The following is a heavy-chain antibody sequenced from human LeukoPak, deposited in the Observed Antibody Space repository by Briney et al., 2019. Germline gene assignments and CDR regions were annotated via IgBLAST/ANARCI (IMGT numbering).Heavy chain of an antibody. J-gene: IGHJ4*02. V-gene: IGHV3-21*01. CDR1: GFTFSRYT. CDR2: ISTSSGYI. D-gene: IGHD3-22*01. CDR3: APQGVNYYDSSDYSPPIDY. Sequence: GGSLRLSCAASGFTFSRYTMNWVRQAPRTGLEWVSSISTSSGYIYYADSVKGRFTISRDNAKNSLYLQMNSLRAEDTAVYYCAPQGVNYYDSSDYSPPIDYWGQGTLVTVSS.